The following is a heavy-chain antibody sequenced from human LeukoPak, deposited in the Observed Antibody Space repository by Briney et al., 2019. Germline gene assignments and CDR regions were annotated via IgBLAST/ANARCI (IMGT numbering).Heavy chain of an antibody. CDR2: IIPIFGTA. Sequence: SVTVSCKASGGTFSSYAISWVRQAPGQGLEWMGGIIPIFGTANYAQKFQGRVTITTDESTSTAYMELSSLRSEDTAVYYCRVVVTAQRLLDYWGQGTLVTVSS. CDR1: GGTFSSYA. J-gene: IGHJ4*02. V-gene: IGHV1-69*05. D-gene: IGHD2-21*02. CDR3: RVVVTAQRLLDY.